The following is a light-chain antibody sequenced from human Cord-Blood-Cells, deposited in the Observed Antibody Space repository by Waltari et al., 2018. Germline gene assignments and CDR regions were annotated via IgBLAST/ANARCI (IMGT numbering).Light chain of an antibody. CDR1: SSDVGGHNY. Sequence: QSALTQPASVSGSPGQSITISCAGTSSDVGGHNYVSWYQQHPGKAPKLMIYDVSNRPSGVSKRFSGSKSGNTASLTISGLQAEDEADYYCSSYTSSSTLVFGGGTKLTVL. CDR3: SSYTSSSTLV. J-gene: IGLJ3*02. CDR2: DVS. V-gene: IGLV2-14*01.